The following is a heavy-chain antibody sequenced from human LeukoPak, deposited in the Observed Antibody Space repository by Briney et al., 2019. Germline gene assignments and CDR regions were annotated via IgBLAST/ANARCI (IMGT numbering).Heavy chain of an antibody. D-gene: IGHD6-19*01. Sequence: PGGSLRLSCTVSGFTVSSNSMSWVRQAPGKGLEWVSFIYSDNTHYSDSVKGRFTISRDNSKNTLYLQMNSLRAEDTAVYYCARVGKNGWDFDHWGQGTLVTVSS. CDR1: GFTVSSNS. CDR3: ARVGKNGWDFDH. V-gene: IGHV3-53*01. J-gene: IGHJ4*02. CDR2: IYSDNT.